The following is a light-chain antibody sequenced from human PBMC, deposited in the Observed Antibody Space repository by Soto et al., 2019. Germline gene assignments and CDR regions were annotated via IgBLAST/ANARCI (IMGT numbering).Light chain of an antibody. CDR3: QQRHMRPIT. Sequence: DIVLNQSPSTLSLSQGDRAPLYCSASQSFRGLFAWYQQRPGQAPRLLIYDAYNRATGIPPRFSGSGSGTDFTLTISSLEPEDSAVYYCQQRHMRPITFGQGTRLEIK. CDR2: DAY. V-gene: IGKV3-11*01. J-gene: IGKJ5*01. CDR1: QSFRGL.